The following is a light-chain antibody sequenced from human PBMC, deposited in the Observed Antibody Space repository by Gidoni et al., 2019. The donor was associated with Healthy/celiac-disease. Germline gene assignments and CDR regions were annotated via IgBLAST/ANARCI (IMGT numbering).Light chain of an antibody. V-gene: IGKV3-15*01. J-gene: IGKJ4*01. CDR2: GAS. CDR3: QQYNNWPPLT. Sequence: VMPQSPATLSVSPGERATPSCRASQSVSSNLAWYQQKPGQAPRLLIYGASTRDTGIPARFSGSGSGTEFTLTISSLQSEDFAVYYCQQYNNWPPLTFGGXTKVEIK. CDR1: QSVSSN.